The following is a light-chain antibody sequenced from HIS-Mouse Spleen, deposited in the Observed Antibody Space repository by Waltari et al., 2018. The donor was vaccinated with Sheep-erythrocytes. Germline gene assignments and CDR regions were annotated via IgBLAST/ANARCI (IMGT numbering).Light chain of an antibody. Sequence: IVMTQSPLSLPVTPGAPASISCRSSQHLLHSNGYNYLDWYLQKPGQSPQLLIYLGSNRASGVHDRFSGSGSGTDFTLKISRVEAGDVVVYYCMQALQTPWTFGQGTKVEIK. V-gene: IGKV2-28*01. CDR2: LGS. CDR3: MQALQTPWT. J-gene: IGKJ1*01. CDR1: QHLLHSNGYNY.